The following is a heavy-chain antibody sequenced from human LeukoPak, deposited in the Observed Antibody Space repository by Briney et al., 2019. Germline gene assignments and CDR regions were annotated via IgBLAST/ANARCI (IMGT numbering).Heavy chain of an antibody. CDR2: INPSGGST. J-gene: IGHJ4*02. CDR3: ARDRVDYSNYFSTGTFDY. V-gene: IGHV1-46*01. CDR1: GYTFTNFG. D-gene: IGHD4-11*01. Sequence: ASVKVSCKASGYTFTNFGISWVRQAPGQGPEWMGIINPSGGSTSYAQKFQGRVTMTRDMSTSTVYMELSSLRSEDTAVYYCARDRVDYSNYFSTGTFDYWGQGTLVTVSS.